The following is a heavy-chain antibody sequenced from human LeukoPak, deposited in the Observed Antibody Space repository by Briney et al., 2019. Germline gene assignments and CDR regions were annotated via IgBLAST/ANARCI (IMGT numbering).Heavy chain of an antibody. D-gene: IGHD3-22*01. CDR2: I. CDR1: GFTFSSYA. V-gene: IGHV3-23*01. Sequence: GGSLRLSCAASGFTFSSYAMSWVRQAPGKGLEWVSAIKGRFTISRDNSKNTLYLQMNSLRAEDTAVYYCAKDLVARGRFAVVGTLFRYYDSWGQGTLVTVS. CDR3: AKDLVARGRFAVVGTLFRYYDS. J-gene: IGHJ4*02.